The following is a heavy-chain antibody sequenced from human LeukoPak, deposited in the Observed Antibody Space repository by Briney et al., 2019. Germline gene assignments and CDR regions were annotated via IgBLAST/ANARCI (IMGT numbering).Heavy chain of an antibody. CDR2: INPNSGGT. D-gene: IGHD5-18*01. J-gene: IGHJ4*02. Sequence: GASVKVSCKASGYTFTGYYMHWVRQAPGQGLEWMGWINPNSGGTNYAQKFQGRVTMTRDTSISTAYMELSRLRSDDTAVYYCARDLENGAMAPVDYWGQGTLVTVSS. CDR3: ARDLENGAMAPVDY. V-gene: IGHV1-2*02. CDR1: GYTFTGYY.